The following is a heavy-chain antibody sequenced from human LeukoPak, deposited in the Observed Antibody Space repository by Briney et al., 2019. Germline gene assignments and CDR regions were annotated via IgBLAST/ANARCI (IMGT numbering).Heavy chain of an antibody. D-gene: IGHD3-10*01. CDR3: ARDPGTMVRGDHNWFDP. CDR1: GGSFSGYY. V-gene: IGHV4-34*01. J-gene: IGHJ5*02. Sequence: SETLSLTCAVYGGSFSGYYWSWIRQPPGKGLEWIGEINHSGSTNYNPSLKSRVTISVDTSKNQFSLKLSSVTAADTAVYYCARDPGTMVRGDHNWFDPWGQGTLVTVSS. CDR2: INHSGST.